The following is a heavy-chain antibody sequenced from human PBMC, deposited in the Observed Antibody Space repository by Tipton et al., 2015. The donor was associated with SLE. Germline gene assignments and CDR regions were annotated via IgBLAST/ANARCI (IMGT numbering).Heavy chain of an antibody. CDR3: ARLNGWRGSGMDV. CDR2: IYYSGST. J-gene: IGHJ6*02. Sequence: TLSLTCTVSGGSISSYYWSWIRQPPGKGLEWIAYIYYSGSTNYNPSLKSRVTISVDTSKNQFSLKLSSVTAADTAVYYCARLNGWRGSGMDVWGQGTTVTVSS. CDR1: GGSISSYY. V-gene: IGHV4-59*01. D-gene: IGHD6-19*01.